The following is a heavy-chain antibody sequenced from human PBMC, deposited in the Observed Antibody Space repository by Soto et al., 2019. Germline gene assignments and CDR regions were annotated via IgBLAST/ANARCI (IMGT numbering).Heavy chain of an antibody. Sequence: SVKVSCKASGGTFSSYAISWVRQAPGQGLEWMGGIIPIFGTANYAQKFQGRVTITADESTSTAYMELSSLRSEDTAVHYCARWGGGYCSGGSCYGWFDPWGQGTLVTVSS. CDR3: ARWGGGYCSGGSCYGWFDP. CDR1: GGTFSSYA. D-gene: IGHD2-15*01. V-gene: IGHV1-69*13. J-gene: IGHJ5*02. CDR2: IIPIFGTA.